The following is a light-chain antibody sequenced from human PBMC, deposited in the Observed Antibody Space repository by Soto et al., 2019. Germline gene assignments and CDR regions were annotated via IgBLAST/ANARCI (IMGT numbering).Light chain of an antibody. J-gene: IGKJ2*01. V-gene: IGKV3-15*01. CDR2: DAS. CDR3: QQYYNWPSYT. Sequence: EIVLTQSPLTLSASPGERAIFSCRASQSVGSNIAWYQQKPGQSPRLLVYDASTRATAIPARFSGNGSGTEVTLPINTRQPEDYAVSYCQQYYNWPSYTFGQGTKVDI. CDR1: QSVGSN.